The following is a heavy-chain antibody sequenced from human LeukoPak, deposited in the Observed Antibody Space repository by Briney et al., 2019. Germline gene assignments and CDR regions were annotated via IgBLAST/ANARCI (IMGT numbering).Heavy chain of an antibody. CDR2: IYSGGST. D-gene: IGHD1-26*01. CDR3: AREKWEYYFDY. J-gene: IGHJ4*02. CDR1: GFTVSSNY. V-gene: IGHV3-66*01. Sequence: PGGSLRLSCAASGFTVSSNYMSWVRQAPGKGLEWVSVIYSGGSTYYADSVKGGFTISRDNSKNTLYLQMNSLRAEDTAVYYCAREKWEYYFDYWGQGTLVTVSS.